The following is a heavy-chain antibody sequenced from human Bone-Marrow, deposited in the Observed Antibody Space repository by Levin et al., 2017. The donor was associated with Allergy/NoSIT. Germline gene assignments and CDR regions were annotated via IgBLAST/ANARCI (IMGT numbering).Heavy chain of an antibody. J-gene: IGHJ4*02. CDR3: ARGLYGDYGVYFDY. D-gene: IGHD4-17*01. CDR2: ISYDGSNK. V-gene: IGHV3-30-3*01. CDR1: GFTFSSYA. Sequence: GESLKISCAASGFTFSSYAMHWVRQAPGKGLEWVAVISYDGSNKYYADSVKGRFTISRDNSKNTLYLQMNSLRAEDTAVYYCARGLYGDYGVYFDYWGQGTLVTVSS.